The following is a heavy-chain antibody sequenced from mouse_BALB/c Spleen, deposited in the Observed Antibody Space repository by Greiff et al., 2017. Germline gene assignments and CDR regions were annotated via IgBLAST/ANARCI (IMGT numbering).Heavy chain of an antibody. CDR1: GYTFTSYV. V-gene: IGHV1-14*01. CDR3: ARDGTYYFDY. D-gene: IGHD4-1*01. Sequence: VQLKESGPELVKPGASVKMSCKASGYTFTSYVMHWVKQKPGQGLEWIGYINPYNDGTKYKEKFKGKATLTSDKSSSTAYMELSSLTSEDSAVYYCARDGTYYFDYWGQGTTLTVSS. J-gene: IGHJ2*01. CDR2: INPYNDGT.